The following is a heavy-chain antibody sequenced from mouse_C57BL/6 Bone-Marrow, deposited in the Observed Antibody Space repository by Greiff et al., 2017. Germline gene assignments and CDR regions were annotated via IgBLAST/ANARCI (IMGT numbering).Heavy chain of an antibody. D-gene: IGHD2-4*01. J-gene: IGHJ1*03. CDR3: TAYDSYWYFDV. V-gene: IGHV14-4*01. Sequence: EVQLQQSGAELVRPGASVKLSCTASGFNIKDDYMHWVKQRPEQGLEWIGWIDPENGDTAYASKFQGKATITADTSSNTAYLQLSSLTSEDTAVYYCTAYDSYWYFDVWGTGTTVTVSS. CDR1: GFNIKDDY. CDR2: IDPENGDT.